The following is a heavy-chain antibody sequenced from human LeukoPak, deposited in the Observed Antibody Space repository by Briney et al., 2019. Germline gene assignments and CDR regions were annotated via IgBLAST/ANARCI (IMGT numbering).Heavy chain of an antibody. Sequence: GGSLRLSCAASGFTVSSNYMSWVRQAPGKGLEWVSVIYSGGSTYYADSVKGRFTISRDNSKNTLYLQMNSLRAEDTAVYYCAREGDGSGNYYFDYWGQGTLVTVSS. CDR2: IYSGGST. CDR1: GFTVSSNY. J-gene: IGHJ4*02. D-gene: IGHD3-10*01. CDR3: AREGDGSGNYYFDY. V-gene: IGHV3-53*01.